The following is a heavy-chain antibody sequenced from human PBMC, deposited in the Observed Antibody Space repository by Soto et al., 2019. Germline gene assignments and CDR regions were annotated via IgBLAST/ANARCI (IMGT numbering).Heavy chain of an antibody. CDR2: IWYDGSNK. CDR3: ARGGRKAYYDDSSGYYPDY. Sequence: QVQLVESGGGVVQPGRSLRLSCAASGFTFSSYGMHWVRQAPGKGLEWVAVIWYDGSNKYYADSVKGRFTISRDNSKNTLYLQMNSLRAEDTAVYYCARGGRKAYYDDSSGYYPDYWGQGTLVTVSS. CDR1: GFTFSSYG. D-gene: IGHD3-22*01. J-gene: IGHJ4*02. V-gene: IGHV3-33*01.